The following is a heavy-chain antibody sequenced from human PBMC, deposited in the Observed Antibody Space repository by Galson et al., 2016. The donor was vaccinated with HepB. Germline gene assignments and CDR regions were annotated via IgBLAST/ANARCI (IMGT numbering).Heavy chain of an antibody. Sequence: SLRLSCAVSEFTFTTYAMGWVRQVPGKGLEWVSTLSHTADSTYYADSVKGRFTISRDISKNTLYLHMNSLRAGDTAMYYCVKEGGAYSRGGYFDYWGQGTLVTVSS. V-gene: IGHV3-23*01. CDR2: LSHTADST. J-gene: IGHJ1*01. CDR3: VKEGGAYSRGGYFDY. D-gene: IGHD4-11*01. CDR1: EFTFTTYA.